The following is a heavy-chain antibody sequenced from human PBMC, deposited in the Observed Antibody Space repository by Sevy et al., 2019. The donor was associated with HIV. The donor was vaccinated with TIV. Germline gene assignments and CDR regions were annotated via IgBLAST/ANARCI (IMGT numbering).Heavy chain of an antibody. Sequence: SETLSLTCTVSGGSISSYYWSWIRQPAGKGLEWIGRTYTSGSTNYNPSLKSRVTMSVDTSKNQFSLKLGSVTAADTAVYYCARDFITMVRGVKGVYFDFWGQGTLVTVSS. D-gene: IGHD3-10*01. CDR3: ARDFITMVRGVKGVYFDF. CDR1: GGSISSYY. CDR2: TYTSGST. V-gene: IGHV4-4*07. J-gene: IGHJ4*02.